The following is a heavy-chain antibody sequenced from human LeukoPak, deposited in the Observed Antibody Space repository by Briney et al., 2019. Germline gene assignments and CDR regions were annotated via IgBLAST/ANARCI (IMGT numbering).Heavy chain of an antibody. Sequence: RAGGSLRLSCAASGFTFSIYGMHWVRQIPGKGLEWVAVISNDGTTTYYADSVKGRFTVSRDNSRNTLYVQMNRLRADDAGVYYCAKGRSSYRMEYIFDFRGQGTLVTVSS. V-gene: IGHV3-30*18. CDR1: GFTFSIYG. CDR3: AKGRSSYRMEYIFDF. D-gene: IGHD3-16*02. J-gene: IGHJ4*02. CDR2: ISNDGTTT.